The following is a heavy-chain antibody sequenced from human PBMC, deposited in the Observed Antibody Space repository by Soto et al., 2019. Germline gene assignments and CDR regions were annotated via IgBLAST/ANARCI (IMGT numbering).Heavy chain of an antibody. CDR3: ARDEYQLLSSVSWFYS. CDR1: GGSISDDSY. D-gene: IGHD2-2*01. J-gene: IGHJ5*01. CDR2: IYHTGNT. Sequence: PSETLSLTCTVSGGSISDDSYWSWIRQTPGKGLEWIGYIYHTGNTYYNPSLRSRVSISVDKSKSQFSLKLISVTAADTAVYFCARDEYQLLSSVSWFYSWGQGTLVTVSS. V-gene: IGHV4-30-4*01.